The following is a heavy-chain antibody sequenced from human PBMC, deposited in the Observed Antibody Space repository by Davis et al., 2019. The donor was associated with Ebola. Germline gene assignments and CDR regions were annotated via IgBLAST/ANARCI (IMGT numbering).Heavy chain of an antibody. D-gene: IGHD1-7*01. CDR1: GFTFSSYS. J-gene: IGHJ4*02. Sequence: GESLKISCAASGFTFSSYSMNWVSSISSSSSYIYYADSVKGRFTISRDNAKNSLYLQMNSLRAEDTAVYYCARDRGELAGDFDYWGQGTLVTVSS. V-gene: IGHV3-21*01. CDR2: ISSSSSYI. CDR3: ARDRGELAGDFDY.